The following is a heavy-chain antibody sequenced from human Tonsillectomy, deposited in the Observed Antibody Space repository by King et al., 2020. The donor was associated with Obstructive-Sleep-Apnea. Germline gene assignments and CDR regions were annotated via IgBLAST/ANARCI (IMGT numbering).Heavy chain of an antibody. CDR1: GYTFTSYD. CDR2: MNPNSGDT. J-gene: IGHJ3*02. V-gene: IGHV1-8*01. CDR3: AKSKGPGTFDI. Sequence: VQLVESGAEVKKPGASVKVSCKASGYTFTSYDIIWVRQAAGQGLEWMGWMNPNSGDTGYAQKFQGRVTMTRGPSNSTAYMDLSSLQSEDTAIYYCAKSKGPGTFDIWGQGTMVFVSS.